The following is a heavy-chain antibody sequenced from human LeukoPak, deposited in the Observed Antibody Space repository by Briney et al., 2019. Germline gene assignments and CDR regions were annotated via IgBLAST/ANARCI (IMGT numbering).Heavy chain of an antibody. CDR3: ARAPVDRYYYYYYGMDV. CDR1: GGSISSYY. J-gene: IGHJ6*02. CDR2: IYYSGST. Sequence: SETLSLTCTVSGGSISSYYWSWIRQPPGKGLEWIGYIYYSGSTNYNPSLKSRVTISVDTSKNQFSLKLSSVTAADTAVYYCARAPVDRYYYYYYGMDVWGQGITVTVSS. V-gene: IGHV4-59*01.